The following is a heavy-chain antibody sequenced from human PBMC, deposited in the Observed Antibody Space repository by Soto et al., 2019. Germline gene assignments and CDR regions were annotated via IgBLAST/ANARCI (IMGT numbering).Heavy chain of an antibody. CDR3: AGGGVRGVITRTRDYYGMDV. CDR1: GYSFTSYW. V-gene: IGHV5-51*01. J-gene: IGHJ6*02. Sequence: GESLKISCKGSGYSFTSYWIGWVRQMPGKGLECMGIIYPGDSDTRYSPSFQGQVTISADKSISTAYLQWSSLKASDAAMYYCAGGGVRGVITRTRDYYGMDVWGQGTTVTVSS. CDR2: IYPGDSDT. D-gene: IGHD3-10*01.